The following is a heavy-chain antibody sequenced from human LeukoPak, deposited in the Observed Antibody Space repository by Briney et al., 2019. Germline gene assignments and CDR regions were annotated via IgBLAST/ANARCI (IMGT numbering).Heavy chain of an antibody. D-gene: IGHD3-10*01. CDR1: GFTFSSYA. V-gene: IGHV3-23*01. CDR2: ISGSGGST. J-gene: IGHJ4*02. Sequence: GGSLRLSCAASGFTFSSYAMSWVRQAPGKGLEWVSAISGSGGSTYYADSVKGRFTISRDDSKNTLYLQMNSLRAEDTAVYYCARGLYGSGSYIPDYWGQGTLVTVSS. CDR3: ARGLYGSGSYIPDY.